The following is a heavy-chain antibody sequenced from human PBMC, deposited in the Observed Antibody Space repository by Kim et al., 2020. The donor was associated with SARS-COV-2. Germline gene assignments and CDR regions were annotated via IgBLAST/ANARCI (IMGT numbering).Heavy chain of an antibody. CDR3: VKAKERHLCFGGAAYI. J-gene: IGHJ3*02. CDR2: ITWDGNNP. D-gene: IGHD3-10*01. Sequence: GGSLRLFCAASGFALDDFSMHWVRQVPGKGPEWVSLITWDGNNPYYLDSVRGRFTVSRDNSKNSLYLQMTRLHIEDSGVYYCVKAKERHLCFGGAAYIWG. V-gene: IGHV3-43*01. CDR1: GFALDDFS.